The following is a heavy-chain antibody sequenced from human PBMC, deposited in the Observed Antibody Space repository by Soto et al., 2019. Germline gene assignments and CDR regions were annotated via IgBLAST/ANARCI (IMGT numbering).Heavy chain of an antibody. J-gene: IGHJ4*02. D-gene: IGHD6-13*01. Sequence: GGSLRLSCAASGFTFSSYAMSWVRQAPGKGLEWVSAISGSGGSTYYADSVKGRFTISRDNSKNTLYLQMNSLRAEDTSVYYCAKDCLGPYSSSWYYFDYWGQGTLVTVSS. CDR3: AKDCLGPYSSSWYYFDY. CDR2: ISGSGGST. CDR1: GFTFSSYA. V-gene: IGHV3-23*01.